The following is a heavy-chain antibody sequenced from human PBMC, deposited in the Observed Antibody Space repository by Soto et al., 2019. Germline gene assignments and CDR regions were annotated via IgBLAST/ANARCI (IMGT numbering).Heavy chain of an antibody. CDR1: GYTFTSYG. V-gene: IGHV1-18*01. Sequence: ASVKVSCKASGYTFTSYGISWVRQAPGQGLEWMGWISAYNGNTNYAQKLQGRVTMTTDTSTSTAYMELRSLRSDDAAVYSCARGGVATITYYGMDVWGQGTTVTVS. CDR2: ISAYNGNT. J-gene: IGHJ6*02. D-gene: IGHD5-12*01. CDR3: ARGGVATITYYGMDV.